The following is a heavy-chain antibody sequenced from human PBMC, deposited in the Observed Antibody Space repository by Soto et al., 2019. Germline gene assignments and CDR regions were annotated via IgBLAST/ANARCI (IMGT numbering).Heavy chain of an antibody. CDR2: INHSGST. CDR3: ARGRSSAAGFLEWFDNRFDP. D-gene: IGHD3-3*01. Sequence: SETLSLTCAVYGGSFSGYYWSWIRQPPGKXLEWIGEINHSGSTNYNPSLKSRVTISVDTSKNQFSLKLSSVTAADTAVYYCARGRSSAAGFLEWFDNRFDPWGQGTLVTVSS. J-gene: IGHJ5*02. V-gene: IGHV4-34*01. CDR1: GGSFSGYY.